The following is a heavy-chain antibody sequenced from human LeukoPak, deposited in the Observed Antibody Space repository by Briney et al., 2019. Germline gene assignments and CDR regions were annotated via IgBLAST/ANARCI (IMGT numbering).Heavy chain of an antibody. CDR2: IYYSGST. D-gene: IGHD6-13*01. CDR3: ARLSRYSSSWPF. V-gene: IGHV4-39*01. J-gene: IGHJ4*02. Sequence: PSETLSLTCTVSGGSISSSSYYWGWIRQPPGKGLEWIGSIYYSGSTYYNPSLKSRITISVDTSKNQFSLKLSSVTAADTAVYYCARLSRYSSSWPFWGQGTLVTVSS. CDR1: GGSISSSSYY.